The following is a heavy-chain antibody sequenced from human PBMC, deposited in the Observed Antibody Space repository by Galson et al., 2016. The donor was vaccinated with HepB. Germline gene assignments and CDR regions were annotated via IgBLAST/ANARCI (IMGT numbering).Heavy chain of an antibody. CDR1: GFSFSSFW. J-gene: IGHJ6*02. Sequence: SLRLSCAGSGFSFSSFWMNWVRQAPGRGLEWVGNIKQDGSETYYVGSVKGRFTISRDNAKNSVFLQMNSLRPEDAAVYYCARGGGFLADVWGQGTTVTVSS. CDR2: IKQDGSET. CDR3: ARGGGFLADV. V-gene: IGHV3-7*01.